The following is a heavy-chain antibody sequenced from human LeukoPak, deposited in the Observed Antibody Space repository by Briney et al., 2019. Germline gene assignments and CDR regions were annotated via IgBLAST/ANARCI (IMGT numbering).Heavy chain of an antibody. V-gene: IGHV3-23*01. J-gene: IGHJ3*02. D-gene: IGHD3-10*01. CDR2: ISGSGGST. CDR3: ARVRGSESYYTGRGAFDS. Sequence: SGGSLRLSCAASGFTFSSYAMSWVRQAPGKGLEWVSSISGSGGSTYYADSVKGRFTISRDNAKNSLYLQMNSLRDEEPAVYCCARVRGSESYYTGRGAFDSWGQGTMVTVSS. CDR1: GFTFSSYA.